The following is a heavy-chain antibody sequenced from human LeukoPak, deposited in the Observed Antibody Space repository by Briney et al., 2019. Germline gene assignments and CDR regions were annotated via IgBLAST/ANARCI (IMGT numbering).Heavy chain of an antibody. J-gene: IGHJ4*02. Sequence: SETLSLTCTVSGGSISSYYWSWIRQPPGKGLEWIGYIYYSGSTNYNPSLKSRVTISVDTSKNQFSLHLNSVTPEDTAVYYCVRDGEGGLDYFDYWGRGTLVTVSS. CDR1: GGSISSYY. CDR3: VRDGEGGLDYFDY. V-gene: IGHV4-59*12. D-gene: IGHD3-16*01. CDR2: IYYSGST.